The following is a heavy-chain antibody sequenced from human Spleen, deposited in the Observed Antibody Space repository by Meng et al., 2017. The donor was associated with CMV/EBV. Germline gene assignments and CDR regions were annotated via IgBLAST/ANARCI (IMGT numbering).Heavy chain of an antibody. D-gene: IGHD3-16*01. V-gene: IGHV1-46*01. Sequence: GYKYSFTHPYLTWGGKAPGQGVGGVGIFNPSGGSKNYAQKFRGRVTMTRETATGTVYMELGSLRSEDTAVYFCAREGGGGNGDVYWGQGTLVTVSS. CDR3: AREGGGGNGDVY. J-gene: IGHJ4*02. CDR2: FNPSGGSK. CDR1: KYSFTHPY.